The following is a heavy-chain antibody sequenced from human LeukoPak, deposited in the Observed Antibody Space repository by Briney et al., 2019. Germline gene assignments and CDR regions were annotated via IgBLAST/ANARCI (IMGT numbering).Heavy chain of an antibody. J-gene: IGHJ4*02. CDR3: SRESGPFSPFGH. V-gene: IGHV4-59*12. Sequence: SETLSLTCTVSGGSISSYYWNWIRQPPGQGLEWIGEISLSGHTSFNPSLKSRVTMSLDESKNHLSLNLASVTAADTAVYYCSRESGPFSPFGHWGQGTLVTVTS. CDR1: GGSISSYY. CDR2: ISLSGHT. D-gene: IGHD1-26*01.